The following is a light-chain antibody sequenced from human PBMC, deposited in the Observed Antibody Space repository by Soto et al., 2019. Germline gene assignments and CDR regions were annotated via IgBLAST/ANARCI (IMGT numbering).Light chain of an antibody. J-gene: IGKJ4*01. CDR3: QQSNSVPFT. Sequence: DIQMPQSPSSLSASVGDRVTITCRASQSISKYLNWYQQKPGKAPKLLMYSASSLLSGVPSRFSGTGSGTDFTLTISSLQPEDFATYYGQQSNSVPFTFGGGTAVEIE. V-gene: IGKV1-39*01. CDR1: QSISKY. CDR2: SAS.